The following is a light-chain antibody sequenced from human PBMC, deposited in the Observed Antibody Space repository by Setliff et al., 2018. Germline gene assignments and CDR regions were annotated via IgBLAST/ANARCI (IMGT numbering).Light chain of an antibody. Sequence: SALAQPAAVSRSPGQSITISCTGTSSDVGGYDYVSWYQQHPGKPPKLIIYDVTKRPSGVSSRFSGSKSGNTASLTISGLQAEDEADYFCSSYKNTNKNVFGTGTKVTVL. CDR3: SSYKNTNKNV. CDR1: SSDVGGYDY. J-gene: IGLJ1*01. CDR2: DVT. V-gene: IGLV2-14*01.